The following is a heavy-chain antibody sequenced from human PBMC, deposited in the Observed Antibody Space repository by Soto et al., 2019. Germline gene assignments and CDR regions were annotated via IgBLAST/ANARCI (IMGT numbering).Heavy chain of an antibody. Sequence: SETLALTCTVSGGSISSYYWSWIRQPPGKGLEWIGYIYYSGSTNYNPSLKSRVTISVDLSKNRFSLRLSSVTTADTALYYCDSTTAVSTSRRSRYFLDYWGQGTPVTVSA. D-gene: IGHD4-17*01. J-gene: IGHJ4*02. CDR3: DSTTAVSTSRRSRYFLDY. CDR2: IYYSGST. CDR1: GGSISSYY. V-gene: IGHV4-59*01.